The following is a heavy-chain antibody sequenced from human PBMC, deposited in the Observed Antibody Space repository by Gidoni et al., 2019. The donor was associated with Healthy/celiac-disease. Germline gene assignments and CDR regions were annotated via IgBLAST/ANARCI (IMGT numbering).Heavy chain of an antibody. J-gene: IGHJ5*02. CDR3: AKDNAPNIYCTNGVCYDDWFDP. Sequence: EVQLLESGGGLVQPGGSLRLSCAASGFTFSSYDMSWVRQAPGKGLEWVSGISGSGGSTYYADSVKGRFTISRDNSKNTLYLQMNSLRAEDTAVYYCAKDNAPNIYCTNGVCYDDWFDPWGQGTLVTVSS. CDR1: GFTFSSYD. CDR2: ISGSGGST. D-gene: IGHD2-8*01. V-gene: IGHV3-23*01.